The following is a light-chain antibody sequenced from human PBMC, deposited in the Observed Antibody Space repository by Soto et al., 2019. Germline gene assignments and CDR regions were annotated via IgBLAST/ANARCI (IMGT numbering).Light chain of an antibody. CDR1: QGIGST. CDR2: DAS. V-gene: IGKV3-15*01. CDR3: QHYKTWPLS. Sequence: IVMTQSPATLSVSPGERATISCRASQGIGSTLAWYQQKPGKTPRLLIYDASTRATGIPARFSGIGSGTEFTLIISSLQSEDFGVYYCQHYKTWPLSFGGGTKVEI. J-gene: IGKJ4*01.